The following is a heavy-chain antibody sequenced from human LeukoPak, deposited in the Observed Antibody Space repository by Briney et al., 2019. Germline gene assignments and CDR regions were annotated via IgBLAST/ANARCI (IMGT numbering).Heavy chain of an antibody. CDR3: ARPDYYDFWSGYYGMDV. CDR1: GFTFSSYW. Sequence: GGSLRLSCAASGFTFSSYWMSWVRQAPGKGLEWVANIKQDGSEKYYVDSVKGRFTISRDNAKNSLYLQMNSLRAEDTAVYYCARPDYYDFWSGYYGMDVWGQGTTVTVSS. V-gene: IGHV3-7*01. CDR2: IKQDGSEK. J-gene: IGHJ6*02. D-gene: IGHD3-3*01.